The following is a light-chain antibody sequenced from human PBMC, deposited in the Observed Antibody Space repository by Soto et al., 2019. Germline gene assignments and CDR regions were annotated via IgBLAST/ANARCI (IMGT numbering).Light chain of an antibody. Sequence: VVTQSPATVPVSPGERVTLSCRASQGVSIDLAWYQQKPGQAPRLLIYGASTRATDIPPSFTGSGSGTEFTLTISSLQSEDIAVYYCQQYNKWPQTFGQGTKVDIK. CDR1: QGVSID. CDR2: GAS. CDR3: QQYNKWPQT. J-gene: IGKJ1*01. V-gene: IGKV3-15*01.